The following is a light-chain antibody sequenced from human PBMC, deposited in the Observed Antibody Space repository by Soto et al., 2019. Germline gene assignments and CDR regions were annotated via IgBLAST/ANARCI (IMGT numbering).Light chain of an antibody. J-gene: IGKJ1*01. CDR2: KAS. CDR3: QLYNNYCRA. Sequence: DIQMTPSPSPLSASAGDRVTITCRAGQSISIWLAWYQQKPGKAPKLLILKASSLESGVPSRFSGSGSGTEFTLTISSLQPDDLATYYCQLYNNYCRAFGQGTKVDIK. V-gene: IGKV1-5*03. CDR1: QSISIW.